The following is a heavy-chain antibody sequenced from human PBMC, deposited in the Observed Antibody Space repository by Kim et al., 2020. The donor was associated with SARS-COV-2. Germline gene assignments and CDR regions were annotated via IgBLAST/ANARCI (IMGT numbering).Heavy chain of an antibody. J-gene: IGHJ5*02. V-gene: IGHV3-23*01. CDR3: AKDGDGYSYGPSRAPSKFDP. CDR2: ISGSGGST. D-gene: IGHD5-18*01. CDR1: GFTFSSYA. Sequence: GGSLRLSCAASGFTFSSYAMSWVRQAPGKGLEWVSAISGSGGSTYYADSVKGRFTISRDNSKNTLYLQMNSLRAEDTAVYYCAKDGDGYSYGPSRAPSKFDPWGQGTLVTVYS.